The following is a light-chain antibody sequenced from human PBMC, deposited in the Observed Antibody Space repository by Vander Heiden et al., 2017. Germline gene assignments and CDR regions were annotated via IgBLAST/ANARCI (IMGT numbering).Light chain of an antibody. CDR3: AAWDDSLNVHYV. Sequence: QSVLTPPPSASRAPGQRVPISCSGSRSNIGSTTVNWYQQLPGTAPKLLIYTNNQRTSGVPDRFSGSKSGTSASLAISGLQSEDEADYYCAAWDDSLNVHYVFGTGTKVTVL. CDR2: TNN. J-gene: IGLJ1*01. CDR1: RSNIGSTT. V-gene: IGLV1-44*01.